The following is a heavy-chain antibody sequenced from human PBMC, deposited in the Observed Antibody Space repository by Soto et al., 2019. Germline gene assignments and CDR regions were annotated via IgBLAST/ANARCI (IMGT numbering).Heavy chain of an antibody. V-gene: IGHV1-69*08. CDR1: GDTFSTHT. J-gene: IGHJ6*03. D-gene: IGHD3-22*01. CDR2: IIPLLGLT. Sequence: HVQLLQSGAEVKMPGSSVKVSCHASGDTFSTHTITWVRQAPGQGLEWVGRIIPLLGLTDYAQKFQGRVVITADKSSSTTYMVLSRLRSEDTALYYCARDQHCSVSTCFGYQDVWGTGTSVTVSS. CDR3: ARDQHCSVSTCFGYQDV.